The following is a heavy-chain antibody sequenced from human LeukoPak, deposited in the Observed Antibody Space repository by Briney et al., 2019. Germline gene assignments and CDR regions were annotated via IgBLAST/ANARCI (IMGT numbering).Heavy chain of an antibody. CDR2: IIPIFDIA. D-gene: IGHD3-3*01. CDR1: GGTFSNYA. V-gene: IGHV1-69*13. J-gene: IGHJ6*03. CDR3: ARGPRITIFGVIIIADYYYMDV. Sequence: SVKVSCKAFGGTFSNYAISWVRQAPGQGLEWMGGIIPIFDIANYAQKFQGRVTITADESTSTAYMELSSLKSEDTAIYYCARGPRITIFGVIIIADYYYMDVWGKGTTVTVSS.